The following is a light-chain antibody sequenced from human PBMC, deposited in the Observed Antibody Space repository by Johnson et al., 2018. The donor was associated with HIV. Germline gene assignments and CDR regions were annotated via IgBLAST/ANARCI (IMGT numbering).Light chain of an antibody. Sequence: QSVLTQPPSVSAAPGQKVTISCSGSSSNIGNNYVSWYQQLPGTAPKLLIYENNKRPSGIPDRFSGSKSGTSATLGITGLQTGDEADYYCATWDRSRTIGGVFGTWTKVTV. CDR3: ATWDRSRTIGGV. CDR2: ENN. CDR1: SSNIGNNY. V-gene: IGLV1-51*02. J-gene: IGLJ1*01.